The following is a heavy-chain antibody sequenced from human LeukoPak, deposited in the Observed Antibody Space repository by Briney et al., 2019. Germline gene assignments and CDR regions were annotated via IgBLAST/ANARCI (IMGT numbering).Heavy chain of an antibody. J-gene: IGHJ4*02. V-gene: IGHV4-61*09. CDR1: GCSISSYWHH. CDR3: LRANYYDSTGCDHDY. CDR2: VSASGRT. D-gene: IGHD3-22*01. Sequence: SETLSLTCTASGCSISSYWHHWFWIRQSAGEGLEWLGHVSASGRTTYNPSLKSRVAISVDTSKKKFFLKLDSVTAADSGVRDDLRANYYDSTGCDHDYWGQGTLVTVSS.